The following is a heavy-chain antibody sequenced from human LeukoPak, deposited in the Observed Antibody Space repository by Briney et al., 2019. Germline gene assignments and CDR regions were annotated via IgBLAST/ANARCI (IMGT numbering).Heavy chain of an antibody. D-gene: IGHD3-16*02. CDR3: ARAVRIMITFGGVIQHGKGAMSYDYYGMDV. CDR2: IIPILGIA. Sequence: SVKVSCKASGGTFSSYAISWVRQAPGQGLEWMGRIIPILGIANYAQKFQGRVTITADKSTSTAYMELSSLRSEDTAVYYCARAVRIMITFGGVIQHGKGAMSYDYYGMDVWGQGTTVTVSS. V-gene: IGHV1-69*04. CDR1: GGTFSSYA. J-gene: IGHJ6*02.